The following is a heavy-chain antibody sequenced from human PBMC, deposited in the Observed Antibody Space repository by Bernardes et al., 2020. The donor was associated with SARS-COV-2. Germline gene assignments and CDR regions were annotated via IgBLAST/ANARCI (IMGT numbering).Heavy chain of an antibody. J-gene: IGHJ4*02. D-gene: IGHD2-8*01. CDR1: GFTFRSYW. V-gene: IGHV3-7*01. CDR2: IKQDGNEK. CDR3: ARDLGSDTVLMPAALPGDC. Sequence: GGSLRLSCAASGFTFRSYWMTWVRQAPGKGLEWVANIKQDGNEKYYVDSVKGLFTISRDNAKNSLYLQMDSLRAEDTAVYYCARDLGSDTVLMPAALPGDCWGQGTRVTVSS.